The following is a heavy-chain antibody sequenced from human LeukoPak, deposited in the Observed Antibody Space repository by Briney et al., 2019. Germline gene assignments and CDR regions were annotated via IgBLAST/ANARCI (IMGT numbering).Heavy chain of an antibody. V-gene: IGHV3-74*01. J-gene: IGHJ4*02. D-gene: IGHD1-26*01. CDR1: GFTFSSYW. Sequence: GKSLRLSCAASGFTFSSYWMHWVRQPPGKGLVWVSRINSDGSSTSYADSVKGRFTISRDNAKNTLYLQMNSLRAEDTAVYYCARTRYSATQVDYWGQGTLVTVSS. CDR2: INSDGSST. CDR3: ARTRYSATQVDY.